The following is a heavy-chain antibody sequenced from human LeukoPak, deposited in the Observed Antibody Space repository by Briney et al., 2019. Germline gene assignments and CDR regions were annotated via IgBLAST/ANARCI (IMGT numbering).Heavy chain of an antibody. CDR1: GFIFSSYG. CDR2: ISYDGSNK. D-gene: IGHD6-13*01. J-gene: IGHJ5*02. CDR3: ASLGAAAGTEWFDP. V-gene: IGHV3-30*19. Sequence: GGSLRLSCAASGFIFSSYGMHWVRQAPGKGLEWVAFISYDGSNKYYADSVKGRFTISRDNSKNTLYLQMNSLRAEDTAVYYCASLGAAAGTEWFDPWGQGTLVTVSS.